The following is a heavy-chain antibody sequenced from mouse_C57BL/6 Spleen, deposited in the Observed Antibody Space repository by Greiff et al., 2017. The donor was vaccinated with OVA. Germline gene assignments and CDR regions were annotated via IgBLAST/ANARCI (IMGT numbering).Heavy chain of an antibody. J-gene: IGHJ2*01. CDR1: GFNIKDYY. V-gene: IGHV14-2*01. CDR2: IDPEDGET. D-gene: IGHD3-3*01. Sequence: VQLQQSGAELVKPGASVKLSCTASGFNIKDYYMPWVKQRTEQGLEWIGRIDPEDGETKDAPKFQGKATITADTSSNTAYLQLSSLTSEDTAVYYCAREGDFDYWGQGTTLTVSS. CDR3: AREGDFDY.